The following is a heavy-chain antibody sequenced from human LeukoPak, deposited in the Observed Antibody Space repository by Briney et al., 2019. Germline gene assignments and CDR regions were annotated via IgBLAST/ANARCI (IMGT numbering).Heavy chain of an antibody. V-gene: IGHV1-18*01. CDR2: ISAYNGNT. J-gene: IGHJ5*02. CDR3: ARQREYYDILTGYYSGQYNWFDP. CDR1: GYTFTSYG. Sequence: GASVKVSCKASGYTFTSYGVSWVRQAPGQGLEWMGWISAYNGNTNYAQKLQGRVTMTTDTSTSTAYMELRSLRSDDTAVYYCARQREYYDILTGYYSGQYNWFDPWGKGTLVTVSS. D-gene: IGHD3-9*01.